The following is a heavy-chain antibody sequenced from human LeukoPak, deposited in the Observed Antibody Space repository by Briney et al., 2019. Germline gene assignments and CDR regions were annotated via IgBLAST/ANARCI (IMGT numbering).Heavy chain of an antibody. D-gene: IGHD6-13*01. Sequence: PSDTQSLPCTVSGGPMNRSSYHWAWVRRPPGKGLQRYGKIYCSGRLHYNPSLQSRDTISVFKSKTQFSLELSYVTAADTAVYYWARLGSEVAAAGAGGQGSLVTVSS. V-gene: IGHV4-39*01. J-gene: IGHJ4*02. CDR1: GGPMNRSSYH. CDR3: ARLGSEVAAAGA. CDR2: IYCSGRL.